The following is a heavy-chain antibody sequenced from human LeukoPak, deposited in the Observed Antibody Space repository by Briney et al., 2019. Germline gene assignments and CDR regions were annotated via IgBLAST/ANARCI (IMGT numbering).Heavy chain of an antibody. D-gene: IGHD3-22*01. J-gene: IGHJ4*02. CDR1: GYSFTSYW. Sequence: GESLKISCKGSGYSFTSYWISWVRQMPGKGLEWMGRIDPSDSYTNYSPSFQGHVTISADKSISTAYLQWSSLKASDTAMYYCARHSTFYESSGYYELDYWGQGTLVTVSS. V-gene: IGHV5-10-1*01. CDR3: ARHSTFYESSGYYELDY. CDR2: IDPSDSYT.